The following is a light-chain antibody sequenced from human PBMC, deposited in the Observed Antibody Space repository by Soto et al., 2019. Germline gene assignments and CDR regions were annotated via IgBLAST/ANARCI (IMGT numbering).Light chain of an antibody. CDR2: DVS. J-gene: IGLJ2*01. CDR3: SSYTSSSTV. CDR1: SRDVGGYNY. V-gene: IGLV2-14*01. Sequence: QSALTQPASVSGSPGQSITISCTGTSRDVGGYNYVSWYQQHPGKAPKLMIYDVSNRPSGVSNRFSGSKSGNTASLTISGLQAEDEADYYCSSYTSSSTVFVGGTKLTVL.